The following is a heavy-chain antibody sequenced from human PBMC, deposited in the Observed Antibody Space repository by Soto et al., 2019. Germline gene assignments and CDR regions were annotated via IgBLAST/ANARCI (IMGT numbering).Heavy chain of an antibody. Sequence: RLLESGGGLIQPGGSLRLSCSASGFTFRSYAMSWGRQAPGKGLEWVSGISGSGGSTYYADAVQGRFTISRDNSKNILYLQMNSLRAEDTAVYYCAKDYEEVVVAAGFDPWGQGTLVTVSS. J-gene: IGHJ5*02. CDR3: AKDYEEVVVAAGFDP. CDR2: ISGSGGST. CDR1: GFTFRSYA. V-gene: IGHV3-23*01. D-gene: IGHD2-15*01.